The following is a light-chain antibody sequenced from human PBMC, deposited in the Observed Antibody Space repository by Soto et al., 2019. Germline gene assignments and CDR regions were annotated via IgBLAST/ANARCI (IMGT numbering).Light chain of an antibody. CDR2: DAS. CDR3: QQRSNWPLT. CDR1: QSVSSY. V-gene: IGKV3-11*01. Sequence: VLTQSPATMSLSPGDRATLSCRASQSVSSYLAWYQQKPGQAPRLLIYDASNRATGIPARFSGSGSGTDFTLTISGLEPEDLAVYYCQQRSNWPLTFGGGTKVEIK. J-gene: IGKJ4*01.